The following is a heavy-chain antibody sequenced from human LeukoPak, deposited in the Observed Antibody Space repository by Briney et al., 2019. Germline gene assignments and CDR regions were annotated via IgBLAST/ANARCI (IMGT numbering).Heavy chain of an antibody. CDR3: ARGYYFDFDF. J-gene: IGHJ4*02. D-gene: IGHD3-22*01. Sequence: PVGSRRLSRAASGFLFGNYEMNYVRQAPGKWLEWISYIGSSGTAIYYAESVKGRFVISRDNAKNSLYLQMNSLRAEDTAVYYCARGYYFDFDFWGPGTLVTVSS. V-gene: IGHV3-48*03. CDR2: IGSSGTAI. CDR1: GFLFGNYE.